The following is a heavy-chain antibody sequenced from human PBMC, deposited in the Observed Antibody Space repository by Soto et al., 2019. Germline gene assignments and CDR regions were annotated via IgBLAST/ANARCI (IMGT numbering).Heavy chain of an antibody. J-gene: IGHJ4*02. CDR1: GFTFSSYS. Sequence: EVQLVESGGGLVQPGGSLRLSCAASGFTFSSYSMNWVRQAPGKGLEWVSYISSSSSTLYYADSVKGRFTISRDNDNNTLHLQSNSLRDEDTAVYYCAREPLDYWGQGTLVTVSS. V-gene: IGHV3-48*02. CDR3: AREPLDY. CDR2: ISSSSSTL.